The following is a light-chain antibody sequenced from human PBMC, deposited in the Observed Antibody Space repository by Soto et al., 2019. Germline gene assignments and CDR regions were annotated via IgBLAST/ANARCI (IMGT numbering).Light chain of an antibody. J-gene: IGLJ2*01. CDR3: CSYAGSSFVI. V-gene: IGLV2-23*01. CDR1: SSDIGSYNL. CDR2: EGS. Sequence: QSALTQPASVSGSPGQSITISCTGNSSDIGSYNLVSWYQQHPGKAPKLMIYEGSQRPSGVSKRFSGSKSGNTASLTISGLQAEDEADYYCCSYAGSSFVIFGGGTKLTVL.